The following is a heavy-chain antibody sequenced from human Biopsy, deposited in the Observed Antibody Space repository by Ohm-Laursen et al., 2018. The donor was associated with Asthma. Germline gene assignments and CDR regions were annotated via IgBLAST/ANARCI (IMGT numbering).Heavy chain of an antibody. V-gene: IGHV4-39*07. J-gene: IGHJ6*02. Sequence: SDTLSLTCIVSGDAMSTSGSYWGWIRQSPGRGLEWIGSIYYSGRTYYNPSLESRVIISIDTYWNRVSLKLTSVTAADTAVYYCARGPELDVWGQGTTVTVSS. CDR3: ARGPELDV. CDR2: IYYSGRT. CDR1: GDAMSTSGSY.